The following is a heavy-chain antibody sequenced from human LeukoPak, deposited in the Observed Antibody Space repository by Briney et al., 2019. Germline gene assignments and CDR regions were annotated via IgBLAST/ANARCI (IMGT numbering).Heavy chain of an antibody. CDR1: GGSISSGDYY. CDR3: ARGLGGNDYSNYYYYYMDV. D-gene: IGHD4-11*01. CDR2: IYHSGST. V-gene: IGHV4-30-2*01. J-gene: IGHJ6*03. Sequence: PSETLSLTCTVSGGSISSGDYYWSWIRQPPGKGLEWIGYIYHSGSTYYNPSLKSRVTISVDRSKNQFSLKLSSVTAADTAVYYCARGLGGNDYSNYYYYYMDVWGKGTTVTVSS.